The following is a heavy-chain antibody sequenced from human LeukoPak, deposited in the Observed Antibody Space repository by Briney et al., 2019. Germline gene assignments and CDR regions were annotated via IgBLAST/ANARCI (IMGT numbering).Heavy chain of an antibody. D-gene: IGHD2-21*01. J-gene: IGHJ4*02. CDR1: GFTFSSYA. CDR2: ISSNGDST. Sequence: GGSLRPSCAASGFTFSSYAMHWVRQAPGKGLEYVSAISSNGDSTYYANSVKGRFTISRDNSKNTLYLQMGSLRAEDMAVYYCASGAKGDLYDYWGQGTLVTVSS. CDR3: ASGAKGDLYDY. V-gene: IGHV3-64*01.